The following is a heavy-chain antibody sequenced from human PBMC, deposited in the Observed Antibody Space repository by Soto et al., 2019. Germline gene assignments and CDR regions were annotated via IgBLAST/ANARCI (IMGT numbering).Heavy chain of an antibody. CDR1: GASISSTYW. J-gene: IGHJ5*02. Sequence: QLRESGPGLVKPSGTLSLTCFVSGASISSTYWWSWVRQTPGKRLEWIGQIYHTGTTSYIPSLKTRVTISLDKSNNQFSRRLTSMTAADTAVYYCATLPPRIVVVMTELPTWGQGTLVTVSS. CDR2: IYHTGTT. CDR3: ATLPPRIVVVMTELPT. V-gene: IGHV4-4*02. D-gene: IGHD2-15*01.